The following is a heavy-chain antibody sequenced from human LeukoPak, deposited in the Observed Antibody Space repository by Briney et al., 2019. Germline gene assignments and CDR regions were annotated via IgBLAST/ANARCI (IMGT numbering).Heavy chain of an antibody. J-gene: IGHJ4*02. CDR3: AKKGYCSSTKCYDGDVFDY. V-gene: IGHV3-30*02. D-gene: IGHD2-2*01. Sequence: GGSLRLSCAASGFTFSSYAMSWVRQAPGKGLEWVALIRHDGISKYYADSVKGRFTVSRDNSKNTLYLQMSSLRPEDTAIYYCAKKGYCSSTKCYDGDVFDYWGQGSLVTVSS. CDR2: IRHDGISK. CDR1: GFTFSSYA.